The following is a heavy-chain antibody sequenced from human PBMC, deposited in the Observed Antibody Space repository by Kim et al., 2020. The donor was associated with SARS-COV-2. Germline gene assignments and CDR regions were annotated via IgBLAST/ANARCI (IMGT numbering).Heavy chain of an antibody. Sequence: SLVTISVDTSKNQFSLKLSSVTAADTAVYYCARRLPETDYYDSSADAFDIWGQGTMVTVSS. J-gene: IGHJ3*02. D-gene: IGHD3-22*01. CDR3: ARRLPETDYYDSSADAFDI. V-gene: IGHV4-59*08.